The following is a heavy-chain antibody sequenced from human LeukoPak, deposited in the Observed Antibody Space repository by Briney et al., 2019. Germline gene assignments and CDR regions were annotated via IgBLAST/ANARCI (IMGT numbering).Heavy chain of an antibody. CDR2: IRYDGSNK. CDR1: GFTFSSYG. J-gene: IGHJ4*02. V-gene: IGHV3-30*02. Sequence: GGSLRLSCAASGFTFSSYGMHWVRQAPGKGLEWVAFIRYDGSNKYYADAVKGRFTISRDNSKNTLYLQMNSLRAEDTAVYYCAKERDTAMVTIDYWGQGTLVTVSS. CDR3: AKERDTAMVTIDY. D-gene: IGHD5-18*01.